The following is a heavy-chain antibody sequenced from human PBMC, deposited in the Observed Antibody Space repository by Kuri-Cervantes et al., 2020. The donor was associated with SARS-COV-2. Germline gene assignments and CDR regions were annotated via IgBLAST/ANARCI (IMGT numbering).Heavy chain of an antibody. CDR2: ISSSGITI. CDR1: GFTFSSYE. Sequence: GGALRLCCAASGFTFSSYEMNWVRQAPGKGMEWVSYISSSGITIYYADSVKGRFTISRDNAKNSLYLQMNSLRAEKTAVYYCAREGYYEPTDMDVWGQGTTVTVSS. V-gene: IGHV3-48*03. D-gene: IGHD3-22*01. J-gene: IGHJ6*02. CDR3: AREGYYEPTDMDV.